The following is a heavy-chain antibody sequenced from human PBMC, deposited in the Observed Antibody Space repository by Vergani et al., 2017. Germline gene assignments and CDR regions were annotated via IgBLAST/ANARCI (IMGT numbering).Heavy chain of an antibody. CDR2: IHRSRST. D-gene: IGHD3-16*01. J-gene: IGHJ4*02. V-gene: IGHV4-31*09. Sequence: QVQLQESGPGLVKPSQTLSLTCTVSGGSVSSGAYYWSWIRQHPGKGLEWIGEIHRSRSTNYNPSLRRRVTISLDKSKNQFSLKLTSVTAADTAVYFCAGNPRLGGDVVDSWGQGTLVTVSS. CDR1: GGSVSSGAYY. CDR3: AGNPRLGGDVVDS.